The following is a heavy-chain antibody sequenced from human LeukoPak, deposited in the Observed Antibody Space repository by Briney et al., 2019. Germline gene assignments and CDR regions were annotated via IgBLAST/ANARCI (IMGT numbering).Heavy chain of an antibody. Sequence: PSGTLSLTCTVSGGSISNSYYYWGWIRQPPGKGLEWIGSIYHSGSTYNNPSLKSRVTISLDRSKNQFSLKLTSVTAADTAVYYCARLTRSGYGDYNWGKGTTVTVSS. CDR1: GGSISNSYYY. V-gene: IGHV4-39*07. CDR2: IYHSGST. CDR3: ARLTRSGYGDYN. D-gene: IGHD3-22*01. J-gene: IGHJ6*04.